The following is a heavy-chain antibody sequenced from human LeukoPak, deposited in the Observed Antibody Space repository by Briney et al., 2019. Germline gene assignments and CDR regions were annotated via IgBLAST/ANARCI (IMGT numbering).Heavy chain of an antibody. CDR3: TTDFSHFDFSSGFYSY. D-gene: IGHD3-3*01. CDR1: GFTFTNAW. Sequence: TPGGSLRLSCAASGFTFTNAWMVWVRQAPGKGLEWVGRIKANLDGGTTDFAAAVKGRSTMSRDDLSKTVYLQMNGLKTEDTGVYYCTTDFSHFDFSSGFYSYWGHGSLVTVSA. J-gene: IGHJ4*01. V-gene: IGHV3-15*01. CDR2: IKANLDGGTT.